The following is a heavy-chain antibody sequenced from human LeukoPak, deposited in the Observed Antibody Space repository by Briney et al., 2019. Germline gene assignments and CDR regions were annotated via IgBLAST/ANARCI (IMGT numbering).Heavy chain of an antibody. CDR1: GESFSAYS. D-gene: IGHD5-18*01. J-gene: IGHJ5*02. V-gene: IGHV4-34*01. CDR2: INHSGST. CDR3: ARGEEGGYTYGYWFDP. Sequence: SETLCLTCAVYGESFSAYSWSWIRQPPGKGLEWIGDINHSGSTNYNPSLKSRVTISLDTSKNQFSLKLSSVAAADTAVYYCARGEEGGYTYGYWFDPWGQGTLVTVSS.